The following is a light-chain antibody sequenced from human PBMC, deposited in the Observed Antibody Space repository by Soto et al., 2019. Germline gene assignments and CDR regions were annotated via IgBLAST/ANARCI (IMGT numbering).Light chain of an antibody. CDR2: AAS. J-gene: IGKJ2*01. CDR1: QSISSY. Sequence: DIQMTQSPSSLSASVGDRVTITCRASQSISSYLTWYQQKPGIAPKLLIYAASSLQSGVPSRFSGSGSGTDFTLTISSLQPEDFATYYCQQSYTIPYTFGQGTKLEIK. CDR3: QQSYTIPYT. V-gene: IGKV1-39*01.